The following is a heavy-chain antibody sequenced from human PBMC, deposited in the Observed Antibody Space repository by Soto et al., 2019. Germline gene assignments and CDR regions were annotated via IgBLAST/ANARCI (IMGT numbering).Heavy chain of an antibody. CDR3: ARGTYKDF. Sequence: ASVQVSCKASGYSSITYGINWVRQAPGQGLEWMAWISAYNGNTYYAQNFQGRVTITTGTSTSTAYMELRSLRSDDKAIYYCARGTYKDFWGQGTLVTVSS. CDR1: GYSSITYG. J-gene: IGHJ4*02. CDR2: ISAYNGNT. V-gene: IGHV1-18*01. D-gene: IGHD1-1*01.